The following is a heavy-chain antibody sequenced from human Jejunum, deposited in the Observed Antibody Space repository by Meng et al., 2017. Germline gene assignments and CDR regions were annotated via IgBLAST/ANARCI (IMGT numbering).Heavy chain of an antibody. CDR3: AKGDHEYRTSFNCPYGIDV. CDR1: GFTFGSYA. Sequence: GGSLRLSCAASGFTFGSYAMKWVRQAPGTGLEWVSGISGSGGSTHFADSVKGQFTISRDNSKNTLYLQMNSLRAEDTAVYHCAKGDHEYRTSFNCPYGIDVWGQGTTVTVSS. V-gene: IGHV3-23*01. CDR2: ISGSGGST. J-gene: IGHJ6*02. D-gene: IGHD2/OR15-2a*01.